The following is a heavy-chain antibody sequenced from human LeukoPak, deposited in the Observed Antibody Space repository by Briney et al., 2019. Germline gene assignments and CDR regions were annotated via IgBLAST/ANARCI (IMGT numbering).Heavy chain of an antibody. CDR2: ISAYNGNT. CDR1: GYTFTSYG. D-gene: IGHD3-9*01. J-gene: IGHJ4*02. Sequence: ASVEVSCKASGYTFTSYGISWVRQAPGQGLEWMGWISAYNGNTNYAQKLQGRVTMTTDTSTSTAYMELRSLRSDDTAVYYCARVHYDILTGYRDYWGQGTLVTVSS. CDR3: ARVHYDILTGYRDY. V-gene: IGHV1-18*01.